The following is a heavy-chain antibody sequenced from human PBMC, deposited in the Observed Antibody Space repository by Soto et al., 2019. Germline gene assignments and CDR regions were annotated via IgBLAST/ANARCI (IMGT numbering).Heavy chain of an antibody. CDR1: GGGNLRDYR. Sequence: QVQLVQSGAEVKEPGSSVKVSCKASGGGNLRDYRTTWVRRAPGQGLEWMGGIIPKLGSANYAQNFQGRVTVTADESTNTVYMELRSLRSDDTAVYYYARGGDGYNFGAVSWGQGTPVTVSS. CDR2: IIPKLGSA. CDR3: ARGGDGYNFGAVS. V-gene: IGHV1-69*01. J-gene: IGHJ5*02. D-gene: IGHD2-21*01.